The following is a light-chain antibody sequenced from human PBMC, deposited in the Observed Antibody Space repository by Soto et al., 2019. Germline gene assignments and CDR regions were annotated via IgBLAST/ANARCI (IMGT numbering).Light chain of an antibody. CDR1: KLGDKY. J-gene: IGLJ2*01. CDR2: QDN. V-gene: IGLV3-1*01. Sequence: SYELTQPPSVSVSPGQTASITCSGDKLGDKYPCWYQQKPGQSPILVIYQDNKRPSGIPERFSGSTSGNTATLTISETQATDEADYYCQAWDTSTVVFGGGTQLTVL. CDR3: QAWDTSTVV.